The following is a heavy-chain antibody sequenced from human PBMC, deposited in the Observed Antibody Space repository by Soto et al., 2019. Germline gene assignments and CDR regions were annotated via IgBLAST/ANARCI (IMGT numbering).Heavy chain of an antibody. CDR3: ARQQLLPFYYALDV. Sequence: SETLSLSCNVSGGSISGYYWSGIRQPPGKGLEYIGYIYYRGSTNYNPSLESRVTMSVDTSRNQFSLKVNSVTAADTAVYYCARQQLLPFYYALDVWGQGTTVTVSS. CDR1: GGSISGYY. V-gene: IGHV4-59*01. J-gene: IGHJ6*02. CDR2: IYYRGST. D-gene: IGHD6-13*01.